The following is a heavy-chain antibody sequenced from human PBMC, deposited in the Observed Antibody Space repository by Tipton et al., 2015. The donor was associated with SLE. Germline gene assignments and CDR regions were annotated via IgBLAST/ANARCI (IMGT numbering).Heavy chain of an antibody. V-gene: IGHV4-34*01. J-gene: IGHJ3*02. D-gene: IGHD6-6*01. CDR3: ARASSSSASDI. Sequence: TLSLTCAVYGGSFSGYYWSWIRQPPGKGLEWIGEINHSGSTNYNPSLKSRVTISVDTSKNQFSLKLSSVTAADTAVYYCARASSSSASDIWGQGTMVTVSS. CDR1: GGSFSGYY. CDR2: INHSGST.